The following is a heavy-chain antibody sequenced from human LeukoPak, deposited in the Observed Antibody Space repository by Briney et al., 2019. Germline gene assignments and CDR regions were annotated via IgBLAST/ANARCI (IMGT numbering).Heavy chain of an antibody. V-gene: IGHV4-31*03. CDR2: IYYSGST. J-gene: IGHJ5*02. D-gene: IGHD3-10*01. Sequence: SETLSLTCTVSGGSLSSGGYYWSWIRQHPGKGLEWIGYIYYSGSTYYNPSLKSRVTISVDTSKNQFSLKLSSVTAADTAVYYCARVSREYYYGSGSYSLWFDPWGQGTLVTVSS. CDR1: GGSLSSGGYY. CDR3: ARVSREYYYGSGSYSLWFDP.